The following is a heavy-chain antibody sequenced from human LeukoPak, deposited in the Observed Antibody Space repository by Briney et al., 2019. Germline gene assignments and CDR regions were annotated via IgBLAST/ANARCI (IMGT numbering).Heavy chain of an antibody. CDR1: GGSISSYY. Sequence: SETLSLTCTVSGGSISSYYWSWIRQPPVKGLEWIGYIYYSGSTNYNPSLKSRVTISVDTSKNQFSLKLSSVTAADTAVYYCARLIMVRGVIRPDYWGQGTLVTVSS. CDR3: ARLIMVRGVIRPDY. V-gene: IGHV4-59*08. J-gene: IGHJ4*02. D-gene: IGHD3-10*01. CDR2: IYYSGST.